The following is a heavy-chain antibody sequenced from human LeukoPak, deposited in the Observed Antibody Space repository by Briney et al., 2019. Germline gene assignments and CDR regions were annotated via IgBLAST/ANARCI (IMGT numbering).Heavy chain of an antibody. V-gene: IGHV6-1*01. D-gene: IGHD6-19*01. CDR2: TYYRSNWHN. CDR1: GDSLSSNSAA. J-gene: IGHJ4*02. Sequence: QTLSLTCALSGDSLSSNSAAWNWIRQSPSRGLEWLVRTYYRSNWHNDYAVSVKIRITIKPDTSKNQFSLQLNSVTPEDTAVYYCARSSGWPDNCGQGTLVTVSS. CDR3: ARSSGWPDN.